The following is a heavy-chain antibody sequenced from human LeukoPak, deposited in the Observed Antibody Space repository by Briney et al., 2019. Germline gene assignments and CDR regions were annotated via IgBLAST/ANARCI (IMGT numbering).Heavy chain of an antibody. CDR3: ARWVTTGYLPY. J-gene: IGHJ1*01. V-gene: IGHV3-30-3*01. Sequence: GRSLRLSCAASAFPFSSYAMHWVRQPPGKGRDWVAHISYDGSNKYYADSVKVRFTISRDNSKNTLYLEMNSLRAEDTAMYYCARWVTTGYLPYLGQGTLVTVS. CDR2: ISYDGSNK. CDR1: AFPFSSYA. D-gene: IGHD3-9*01.